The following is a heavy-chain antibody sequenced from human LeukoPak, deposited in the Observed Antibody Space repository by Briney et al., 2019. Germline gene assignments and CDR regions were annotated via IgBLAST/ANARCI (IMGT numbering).Heavy chain of an antibody. CDR2: ISWNSGSI. Sequence: GGSLRLSCAASGFTFDDYAMHWVRQAPGKGLEWVSGISWNSGSIGYADSVKGRFTISRDNAKNSLYLQMNSLRAEDTAVYYCARGRSTNFLDVWGQGTTVTVSS. CDR1: GFTFDDYA. CDR3: ARGRSTNFLDV. V-gene: IGHV3-9*01. D-gene: IGHD2-2*01. J-gene: IGHJ6*02.